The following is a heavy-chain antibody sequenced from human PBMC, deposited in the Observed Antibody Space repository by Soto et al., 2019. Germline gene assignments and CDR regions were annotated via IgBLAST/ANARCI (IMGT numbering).Heavy chain of an antibody. J-gene: IGHJ4*02. Sequence: VKVSCKASGYTFTGYYMHWVRQAPGQGLEWMGWINPNSGGTNYAQKFQGWVTMTRDTSISTAYMELSRLRSDDTAVYYCARGYYDFWSGSQRVPFDYWGQGTLVTVSS. CDR2: INPNSGGT. CDR3: ARGYYDFWSGSQRVPFDY. D-gene: IGHD3-3*01. V-gene: IGHV1-2*04. CDR1: GYTFTGYY.